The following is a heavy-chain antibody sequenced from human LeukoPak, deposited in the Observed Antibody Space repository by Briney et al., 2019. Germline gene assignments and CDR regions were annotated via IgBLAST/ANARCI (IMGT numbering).Heavy chain of an antibody. D-gene: IGHD6-13*01. CDR2: ISGSGGST. V-gene: IGHV3-23*01. J-gene: IGHJ4*02. CDR1: GFTFSSYA. Sequence: GGSLRLSCAASGFTFSSYAMSWVRQAPGKGLEWVSAISGSGGSTYYADSVEGRFTISRDNSKNTLYLQMNSLRAEDTAVYYCARGGSSWYGDYWGQGTLVTVSS. CDR3: ARGGSSWYGDY.